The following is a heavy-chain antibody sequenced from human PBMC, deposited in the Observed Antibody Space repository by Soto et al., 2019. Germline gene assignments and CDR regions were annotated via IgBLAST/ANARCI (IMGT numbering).Heavy chain of an antibody. Sequence: GAEVKKPGESLKISCKGSGSKFTSSWIGWVRQMPGKGLEWMGAIYPGDSDTRYSPAFQGQVSISAEKSISTAHLHWSSLKASETAIYYWARQHLHASEFEYWGKGTLVTVSS. CDR1: GSKFTSSW. V-gene: IGHV5-51*01. CDR3: ARQHLHASEFEY. D-gene: IGHD4-4*01. J-gene: IGHJ4*02. CDR2: IYPGDSDT.